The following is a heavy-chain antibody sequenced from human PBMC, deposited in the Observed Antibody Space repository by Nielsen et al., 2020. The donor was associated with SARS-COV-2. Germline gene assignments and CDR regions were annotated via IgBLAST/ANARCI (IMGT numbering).Heavy chain of an antibody. CDR3: AKDRLYSSGWSALDY. CDR2: IRGLGDTT. D-gene: IGHD6-19*01. J-gene: IGHJ4*02. Sequence: GESLKISCAASGFTFNSYAMNWVRQAPGKGLECVATIRGLGDTTYYADSVKGRFTISRDTSKNTVYLQMNSLRAEDTAVYYCAKDRLYSSGWSALDYWGQGTLVTVSS. V-gene: IGHV3-23*01. CDR1: GFTFNSYA.